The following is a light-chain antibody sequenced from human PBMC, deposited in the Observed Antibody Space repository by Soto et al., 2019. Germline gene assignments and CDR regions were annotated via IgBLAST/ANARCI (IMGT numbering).Light chain of an antibody. CDR2: EVS. J-gene: IGLJ1*01. Sequence: QSVLTQPASVSGSPGQSITISCTGTSSDVGNYDYVSWHLQYPGKAPKLMIYEVSNRPSGVSNRFSGSKSGNTASLTISGLQAEHEADYYCSSYSSSSSRHVFGTGTKLSVL. CDR1: SSDVGNYDY. CDR3: SSYSSSSSRHV. V-gene: IGLV2-14*01.